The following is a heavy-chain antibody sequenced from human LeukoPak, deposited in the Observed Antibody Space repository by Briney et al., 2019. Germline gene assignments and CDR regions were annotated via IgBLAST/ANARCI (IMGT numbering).Heavy chain of an antibody. CDR3: ARFIATYYDDSSGLDY. V-gene: IGHV7-4-1*02. CDR1: GYTSTSYA. D-gene: IGHD3-22*01. J-gene: IGHJ4*02. CDR2: NHTNTGNP. Sequence: ASVKVSCKASGYTSTSYAINWVRQAPGQGLEWMGWNHTNTGNPTYAQGFTGRFVFSLDTSVSTAYLQISSLKAEDTAVYFCARFIATYYDDSSGLDYWGQGTLVTVSS.